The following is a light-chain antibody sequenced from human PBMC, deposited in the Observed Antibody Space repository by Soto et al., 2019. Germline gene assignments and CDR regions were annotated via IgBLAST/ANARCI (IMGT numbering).Light chain of an antibody. CDR1: HSVSSSY. CDR2: GAS. Sequence: EILLTQSPGTLSLSPGERATLSCRASHSVSSSYLAWYQQKPGQAPRLLIYGASSRATGIPDRFSGSGSGTDFTLTISRLEPEDFAVYYCQQYGSSPWTFGQGTKVDIK. CDR3: QQYGSSPWT. J-gene: IGKJ1*01. V-gene: IGKV3-20*01.